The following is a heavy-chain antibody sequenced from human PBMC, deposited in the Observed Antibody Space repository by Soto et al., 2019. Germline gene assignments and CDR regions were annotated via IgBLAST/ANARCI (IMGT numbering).Heavy chain of an antibody. J-gene: IGHJ3*02. CDR3: AKDRDTALVEAAGTFDI. D-gene: IGHD5-18*01. Sequence: EVQLLESGGGLAQPGGSLRLSCVVSDFAFNNYVISWVRQAPGTGLEWVTGISSSGGGTYYADSVKGRFTISRDTSKNTVDMQVNSLRAEDTAVYYCAKDRDTALVEAAGTFDIWGQGTMVIVSS. CDR2: ISSSGGGT. CDR1: DFAFNNYV. V-gene: IGHV3-23*01.